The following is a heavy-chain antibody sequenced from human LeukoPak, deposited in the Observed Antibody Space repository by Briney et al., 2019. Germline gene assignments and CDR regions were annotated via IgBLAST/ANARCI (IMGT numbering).Heavy chain of an antibody. V-gene: IGHV1-8*01. CDR3: ARASRITIFGVVNFYYYYYMDV. J-gene: IGHJ6*03. Sequence: ASAKVSCKASGYTFTSYDINRVRQATGQGLEWMGWMNPNSGNTGYAQKFQGRVTMTRNTSISTAYMELSSLRSEDTAVYYCARASRITIFGVVNFYYYYYMDVWGKGTTVTVSS. CDR2: MNPNSGNT. CDR1: GYTFTSYD. D-gene: IGHD3-3*01.